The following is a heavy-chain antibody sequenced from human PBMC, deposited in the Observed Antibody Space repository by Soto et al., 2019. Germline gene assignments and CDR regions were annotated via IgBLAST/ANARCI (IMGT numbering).Heavy chain of an antibody. D-gene: IGHD2-15*01. CDR1: GFTFSDFW. Sequence: EVQLVESGGDLVQPGGSLRLSCAASGFTFSDFWMSWVRQAPGKGLDWVANIKHDGSEKYYVDSVEGRFTISRDNTKDSVYLQMNSLRAEDTAVYYCARGGSWGPDFWGQGTLVTVSS. CDR2: IKHDGSEK. CDR3: ARGGSWGPDF. V-gene: IGHV3-7*01. J-gene: IGHJ4*02.